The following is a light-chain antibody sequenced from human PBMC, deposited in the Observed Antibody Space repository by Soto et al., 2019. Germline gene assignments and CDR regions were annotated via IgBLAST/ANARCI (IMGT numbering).Light chain of an antibody. J-gene: IGLJ1*01. CDR2: DVR. V-gene: IGLV2-14*01. CDR1: SRDVGGYNY. CDR3: RSYTPNSTYV. Sequence: QSALTQPASVSGSPGQSITISCTGTSRDVGGYNYVSWYQQHPGKAPKLMIYDVRNRPSGVSNRFSGSKSVNTASLTISGLRAEDEVDYYCRSYTPNSTYVFGTGTKVTVL.